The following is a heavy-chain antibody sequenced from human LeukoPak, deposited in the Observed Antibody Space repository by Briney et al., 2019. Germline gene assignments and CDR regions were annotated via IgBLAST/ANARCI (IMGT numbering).Heavy chain of an antibody. J-gene: IGHJ2*01. CDR1: GGSISSYY. D-gene: IGHD4/OR15-4a*01. V-gene: IGHV4-59*01. CDR3: AREFCELRGVCFNWYFDL. Sequence: SETLSLTCTVSGGSISSYYWSWIRQPPGKGLEWIGYIYYSGSTNYNPSLKSRVTISVDTSKNQFSLKLSSVTAADTAVYYCAREFCELRGVCFNWYFDLWGRGTLVTVAS. CDR2: IYYSGST.